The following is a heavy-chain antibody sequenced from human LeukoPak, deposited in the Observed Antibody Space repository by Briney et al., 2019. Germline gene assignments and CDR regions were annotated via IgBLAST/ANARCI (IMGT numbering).Heavy chain of an antibody. J-gene: IGHJ4*02. CDR3: AREGGRYYYFDY. CDR2: ISSSSSYI. V-gene: IGHV3-21*01. CDR1: GFTFSSYS. D-gene: IGHD3-10*01. Sequence: GGSLRLSCAASGFTFSSYSMNWVRQAPGKGLEWVSSISSSSSYIYYADSVKGRFTISRDNAKNSLYLQMNSLRAEDTAVYYCAREGGRYYYFDYWGQGILVTVSS.